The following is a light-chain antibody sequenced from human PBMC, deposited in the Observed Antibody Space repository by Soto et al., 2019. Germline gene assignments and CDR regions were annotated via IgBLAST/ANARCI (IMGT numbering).Light chain of an antibody. J-gene: IGKJ3*01. CDR1: QSVDNY. Sequence: EIVLTQSPATLSLSPGERATLSCRASQSVDNYLAWYQQKPGQAPRLLIYDVSNRATGTPARFSGSGSGTEFTLSISSLEPEDFAVSYCQQRSNRPRFTFGPGTKVDI. V-gene: IGKV3-11*01. CDR3: QQRSNRPRFT. CDR2: DVS.